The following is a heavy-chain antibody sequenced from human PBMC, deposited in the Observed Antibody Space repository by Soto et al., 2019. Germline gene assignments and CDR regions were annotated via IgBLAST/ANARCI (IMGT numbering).Heavy chain of an antibody. CDR2: IDSSGEK. CDR3: ARRHLAVAVSPWFDP. D-gene: IGHD6-19*01. CDR1: GLSITDSEMG. Sequence: QVTLKESGPVLVKPTETLTLRCTVSGLSITDSEMGVSWIRQPPGQPLEWLAHIDSSGEKSYRTFLKSRLALSKDTSKSQIVRTMTNMDPADTATYYWARRHLAVAVSPWFDPWGQGSPVTVSS. V-gene: IGHV2-26*01. J-gene: IGHJ5*02.